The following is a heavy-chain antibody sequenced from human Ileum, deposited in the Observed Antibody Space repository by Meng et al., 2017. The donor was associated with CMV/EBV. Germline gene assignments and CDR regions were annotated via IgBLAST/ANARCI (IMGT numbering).Heavy chain of an antibody. V-gene: IGHV4-4*07. CDR1: GRSISTYY. J-gene: IGHJ4*02. Sequence: HPPEAGQELIKPAAPLSLTLALSGRSISTYYRTWIRQPAGKRLEWIGRIYTSGSTNYNPSLKSRFTISVDTSKNQFSLNLTSVTAADTAVYYCARDSAWLMDQWGQGTLVTVSS. CDR3: ARDSAWLMDQ. CDR2: IYTSGST. D-gene: IGHD6-19*01.